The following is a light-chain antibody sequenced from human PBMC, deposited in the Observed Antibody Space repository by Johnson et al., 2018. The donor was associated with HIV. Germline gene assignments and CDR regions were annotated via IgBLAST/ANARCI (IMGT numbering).Light chain of an antibody. CDR3: ATWDSRLNPHYV. Sequence: SVLTQSPSVSAAPGQKVTISCSGSSSNIGNNYVSWYQQLPGTAPKLLIYENNKRPSGIPDRLSGSKSGTSDTLGITELQTGDEADYYCATWDSRLNPHYVFGTGTKVTVL. J-gene: IGLJ1*01. V-gene: IGLV1-51*02. CDR1: SSNIGNNY. CDR2: ENN.